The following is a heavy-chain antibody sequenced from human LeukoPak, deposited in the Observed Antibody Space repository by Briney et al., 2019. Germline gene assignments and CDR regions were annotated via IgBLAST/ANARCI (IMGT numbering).Heavy chain of an antibody. Sequence: SETLSLTCTVSGGSISSHYWSWIRQPAGKGLEWIGRLYTSGSTDYNPSLRSRVSMSVDTSKNQFSLKLSSVTAADTAVYYCVRRYSGYDYGYFDYWGPGTLVTVSS. CDR1: GGSISSHY. V-gene: IGHV4-4*07. D-gene: IGHD5-12*01. J-gene: IGHJ4*02. CDR3: VRRYSGYDYGYFDY. CDR2: LYTSGST.